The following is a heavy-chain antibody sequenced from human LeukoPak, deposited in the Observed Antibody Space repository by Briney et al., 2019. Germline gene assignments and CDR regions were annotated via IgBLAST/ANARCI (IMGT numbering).Heavy chain of an antibody. D-gene: IGHD2-2*01. CDR3: ARGYCSSTSCYEVHYGMDV. CDR2: IGTAGDT. J-gene: IGHJ6*02. Sequence: GGSLRLSCAASGFTFSSYDMHWVRQATGKGLEWVSAIGTAGDTYYPGSVKGRFTISRENAKNSLYLQMNSLRAGDTAVYYCARGYCSSTSCYEVHYGMDVWGQGTTVTVSS. CDR1: GFTFSSYD. V-gene: IGHV3-13*01.